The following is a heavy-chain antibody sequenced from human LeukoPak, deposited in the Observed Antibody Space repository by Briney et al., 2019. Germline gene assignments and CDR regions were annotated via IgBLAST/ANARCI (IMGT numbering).Heavy chain of an antibody. CDR1: GFTFSRYT. CDR2: ISSSSSYI. CDR3: AREQVLYFALGSSNPEPTD. J-gene: IGHJ4*02. Sequence: PGGSLRLSCAGSGFTFSRYTMSWVRQPPGKGLEWVSSISSSSSYIFYANSVKGRFTLSRDNANNSLYLQMNSLRAEDTAVYYCAREQVLYFALGSSNPEPTDWGQGTLVTVSS. V-gene: IGHV3-21*01. D-gene: IGHD6-13*01.